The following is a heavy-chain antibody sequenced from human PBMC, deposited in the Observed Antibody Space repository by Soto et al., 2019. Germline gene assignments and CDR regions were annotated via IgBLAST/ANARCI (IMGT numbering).Heavy chain of an antibody. V-gene: IGHV3-30*18. Sequence: QVQLVESGGGVVQPGRSLRLSCAASGFTFSSYGMHWVRQAPGKGLEWVAVISYDGSNKYYADSVKGRFTISRDNSKNTLYLQMNSLRAEDTAVYYCAKARIQLWTEFDYWGQGTLVTVSS. CDR3: AKARIQLWTEFDY. CDR2: ISYDGSNK. J-gene: IGHJ4*02. D-gene: IGHD5-18*01. CDR1: GFTFSSYG.